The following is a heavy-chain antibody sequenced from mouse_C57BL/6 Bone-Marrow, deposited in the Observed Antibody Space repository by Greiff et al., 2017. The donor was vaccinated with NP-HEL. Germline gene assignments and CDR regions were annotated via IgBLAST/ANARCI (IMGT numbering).Heavy chain of an antibody. Sequence: EVQGVESGGGLVQPGGSMKLSCAASGFTFSDAWMDWVRQSPEKGLEWVAEIRNKANNHATYYAESVKGRFTISRDDSKSSVYLQMNSLRAEDTGIYYCTRDGYYLPAMDYWGQGTSVTVSS. CDR3: TRDGYYLPAMDY. V-gene: IGHV6-6*01. D-gene: IGHD2-3*01. J-gene: IGHJ4*01. CDR2: IRNKANNHAT. CDR1: GFTFSDAW.